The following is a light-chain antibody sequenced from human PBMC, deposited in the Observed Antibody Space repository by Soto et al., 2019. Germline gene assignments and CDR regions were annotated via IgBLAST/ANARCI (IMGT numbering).Light chain of an antibody. CDR3: ATWDDSLNGPV. V-gene: IGLV1-44*01. Sequence: QSVLTQPPSASATPGQRVTISCSGSSSNIGTNTVNWYQQLPGTAPKLLIYSNDHRPSGVPDRFSGSKSGNSASLAISGLQSEDEADYSCATWDDSLNGPVFGGGTKLTVL. CDR2: SND. J-gene: IGLJ3*02. CDR1: SSNIGTNT.